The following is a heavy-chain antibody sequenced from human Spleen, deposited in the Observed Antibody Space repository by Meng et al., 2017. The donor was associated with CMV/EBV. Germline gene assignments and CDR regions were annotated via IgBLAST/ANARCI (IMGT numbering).Heavy chain of an antibody. CDR1: GFTFSSYA. D-gene: IGHD2-2*01. Sequence: SLKISCAASGFTFSSYAMHWVRQAPGKGLEWVVLISYDGSNKYYADSVKGRFTISRDNSKNTLYLQMNSLRAEDTAIYYCARDYPPEYQLPRAFDIWGQGTMVTVSS. V-gene: IGHV3-30-3*01. CDR2: ISYDGSNK. CDR3: ARDYPPEYQLPRAFDI. J-gene: IGHJ3*02.